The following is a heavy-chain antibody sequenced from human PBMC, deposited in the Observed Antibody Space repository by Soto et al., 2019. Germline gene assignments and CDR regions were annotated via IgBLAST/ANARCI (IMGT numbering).Heavy chain of an antibody. Sequence: PGGSLRLSCAASGFTFSSYAMSWVRQAPGKGLDWVSAISGIGGSTYYADSVKGRFTISRDNSKNTLYLQMNSLRAEDTAVYYCAKDFRSGWYLYYYYYGMDVWGQGTTVTVSS. CDR1: GFTFSSYA. CDR3: AKDFRSGWYLYYYYYGMDV. V-gene: IGHV3-23*01. D-gene: IGHD6-19*01. CDR2: ISGIGGST. J-gene: IGHJ6*02.